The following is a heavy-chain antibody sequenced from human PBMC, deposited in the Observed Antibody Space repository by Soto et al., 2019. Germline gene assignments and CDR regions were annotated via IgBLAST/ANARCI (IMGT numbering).Heavy chain of an antibody. V-gene: IGHV1-69*12. CDR1: GATLNSFINYG. Sequence: QVQLVQSGAEVKKPGSSVRVSCKASGATLNSFINYGITWVRQAPGQGLEYVGGIIPVFGAANHAQKFQGRVTISADESTRTVNLELSSRRSNDTAVYYCARGAATKILMLTYDALEIWGQGTMVTVSS. CDR2: IIPVFGAA. CDR3: ARGAATKILMLTYDALEI. D-gene: IGHD3-16*01. J-gene: IGHJ3*02.